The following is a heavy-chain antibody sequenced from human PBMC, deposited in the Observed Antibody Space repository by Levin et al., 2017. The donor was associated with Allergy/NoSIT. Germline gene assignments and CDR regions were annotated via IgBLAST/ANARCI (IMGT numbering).Heavy chain of an antibody. V-gene: IGHV3-7*04. CDR1: GFTFSSYW. D-gene: IGHD6-13*01. CDR2: IKKDGSER. CDR3: ARPHPWQMVSFEI. Sequence: GESLKISCAASGFTFSSYWMSWVRQAPGKGLEWVANIKKDGSERHYVDSVKGRFTISRDNAKNSLYLQMNSLRAEDTAVYYCARPHPWQMVSFEIWGQGTMVTVSS. J-gene: IGHJ3*02.